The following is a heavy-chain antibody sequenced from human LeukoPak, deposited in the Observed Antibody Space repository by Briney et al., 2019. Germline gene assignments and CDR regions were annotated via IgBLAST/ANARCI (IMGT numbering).Heavy chain of an antibody. CDR1: GFTFDDYA. CDR3: AKDKWKEVVQAEYYYYMDV. V-gene: IGHV3-43*02. CDR2: ISGDGGST. Sequence: GGSLRLSCAASGFTFDDYAMHWVRQAPGKGLEWVSLISGDGGSTYYADSVKGRFTISRDNSKNSLYLQLNSLRTEDTALYYCAKDKWKEVVQAEYYYYMDVWGKGTTVTVSS. J-gene: IGHJ6*03. D-gene: IGHD2-2*01.